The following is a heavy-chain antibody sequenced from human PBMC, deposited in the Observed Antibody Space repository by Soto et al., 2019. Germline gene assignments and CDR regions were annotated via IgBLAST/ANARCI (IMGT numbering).Heavy chain of an antibody. Sequence: GESLKISWKGSGYSFTSYWISWVRQMPGRSLEWMGRIDPSDSYTNYSPSFQGHVTISAHKFISTAYLQWSSLKASDTAMYYCATQGSYYLYGMDVWGQGTTVTVSS. CDR3: ATQGSYYLYGMDV. CDR1: GYSFTSYW. V-gene: IGHV5-10-1*01. CDR2: IDPSDSYT. J-gene: IGHJ6*02.